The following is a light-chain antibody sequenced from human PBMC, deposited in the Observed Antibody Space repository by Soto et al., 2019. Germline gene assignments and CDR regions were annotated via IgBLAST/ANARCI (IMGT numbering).Light chain of an antibody. CDR2: DAS. Sequence: EIVLTHSPSTLSLSPGERANLSCRASQSVSSSCLAWYQQKPGHAPRLLIYDASSRATGIPDRLSGGASGTEFTLTINRMEPEDFAMYYCQQYGSSPRTFGQGTKV. J-gene: IGKJ1*01. CDR3: QQYGSSPRT. V-gene: IGKV3-20*01. CDR1: QSVSSSC.